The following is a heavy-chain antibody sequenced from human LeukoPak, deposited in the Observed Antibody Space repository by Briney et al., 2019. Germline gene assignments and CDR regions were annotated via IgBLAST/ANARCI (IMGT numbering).Heavy chain of an antibody. CDR1: GFTVSSNY. J-gene: IGHJ3*02. Sequence: GGSLRLSCAASGFTVSSNYMNWVRQAPGKGLEWVSVIYSGGSTFYADSVEGRFTTSRDNSNNTLYLQMNSLRAEDTAMYYCAREYYDNSGGEDAFDIWGPGTMVTVSS. V-gene: IGHV3-53*01. CDR3: AREYYDNSGGEDAFDI. D-gene: IGHD3-22*01. CDR2: IYSGGST.